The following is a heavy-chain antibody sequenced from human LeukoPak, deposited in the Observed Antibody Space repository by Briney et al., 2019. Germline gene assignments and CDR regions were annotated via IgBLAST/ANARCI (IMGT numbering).Heavy chain of an antibody. CDR2: IIPIFGTA. CDR3: ASLNRSGFYYHYGMDV. J-gene: IGHJ6*04. D-gene: IGHD3-10*01. CDR1: GGTFTSYA. V-gene: IGHV1-69*06. Sequence: SVKVSCKASGGTFTSYAISWVRQAPGQGLEWMGGIIPIFGTANYAQKFQGRVTITADKSTSTAYMELSSLRSEDTAVYYCASLNRSGFYYHYGMDVWGKGTTVTVSS.